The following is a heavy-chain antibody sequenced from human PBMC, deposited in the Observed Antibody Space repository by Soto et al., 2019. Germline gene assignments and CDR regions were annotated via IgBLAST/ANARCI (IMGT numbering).Heavy chain of an antibody. CDR2: IKSKTDGGTT. J-gene: IGHJ4*02. CDR3: TTDSNYYGSLGPFDY. V-gene: IGHV3-15*01. D-gene: IGHD3-10*01. CDR1: GFTFSNAW. Sequence: GGSLRLSCAASGFTFSNAWMSWVRQAPGKGLEWVGRIKSKTDGGTTDYAAPVKGRFTISRDDSKNTLYLQMNSLKTEDTAVYYCTTDSNYYGSLGPFDYWGQGTLVTVSS.